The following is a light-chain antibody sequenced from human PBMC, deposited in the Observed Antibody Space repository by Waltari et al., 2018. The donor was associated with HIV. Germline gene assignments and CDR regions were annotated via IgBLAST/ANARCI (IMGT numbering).Light chain of an antibody. V-gene: IGKV3D-15*01. J-gene: IGKJ1*01. CDR1: QNIGAN. CDR3: QQYLDWPPWT. CDR2: GAS. Sequence: EIVMTQSPATLSVSPGQGVTLSCRASQNIGANLAWYQQRPGQPPRLLIHGASSRDPGIPARFTGRGTGTDFTLQISNLQSDDSGVYYCQQYLDWPPWTFGQGTKV.